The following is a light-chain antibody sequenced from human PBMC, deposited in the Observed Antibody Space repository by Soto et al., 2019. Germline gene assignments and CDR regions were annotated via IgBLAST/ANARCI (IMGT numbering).Light chain of an antibody. CDR1: QSVDIY. CDR3: QQRKYWPPLT. CDR2: DAS. J-gene: IGKJ5*01. Sequence: ETVLTQSPATLSLSPGETATLSCRVSQSVDIYVAWYQQKPGQAPRLLIWDASNRATGIPARFSGSGSGTDFTLTISSLEPEDFAVYYCQQRKYWPPLTFGQGTRLEI. V-gene: IGKV3-11*01.